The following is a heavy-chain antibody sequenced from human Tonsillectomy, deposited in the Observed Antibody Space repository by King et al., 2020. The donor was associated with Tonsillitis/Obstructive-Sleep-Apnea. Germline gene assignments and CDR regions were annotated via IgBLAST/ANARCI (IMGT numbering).Heavy chain of an antibody. V-gene: IGHV5-10-1*01. CDR3: ARRGRDCSRTSCSQGAFDI. CDR1: GYSFTSYW. CDR2: IDPSDSYT. Sequence: LQLVQSGAEVKKPGESLRISCKGSGYSFTSYWISWVRQMPGKGLEWMGRIDPSDSYTNYSPSFQGHVTISADKSISTAYLQWSSLKASDTAMYYCARRGRDCSRTSCSQGAFDIWGQGTMVTVSS. D-gene: IGHD2-2*01. J-gene: IGHJ3*02.